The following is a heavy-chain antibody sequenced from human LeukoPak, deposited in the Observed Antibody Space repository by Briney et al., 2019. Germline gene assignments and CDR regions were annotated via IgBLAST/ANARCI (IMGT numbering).Heavy chain of an antibody. CDR2: INRDGSIT. D-gene: IGHD3-10*01. V-gene: IGHV3-74*03. CDR1: GFTFSNYW. Sequence: GGSLGLSCVASGFTFSNYWLHWVRQAPGKGLVWVSRINRDGSITKYADSVKGRFTVSRDNAKNTLNLQMNSLRAEDTAVYYCARDKKSGESSEIDYWGQGTLVTVSS. J-gene: IGHJ4*02. CDR3: ARDKKSGESSEIDY.